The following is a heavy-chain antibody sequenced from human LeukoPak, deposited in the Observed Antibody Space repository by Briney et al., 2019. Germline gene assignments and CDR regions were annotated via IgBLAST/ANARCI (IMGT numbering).Heavy chain of an antibody. V-gene: IGHV3-74*01. CDR2: INEDGSST. CDR1: GYTFSSYW. Sequence: GGSLRLSYAASGYTFSSYWMHWVRQGPGKGLVWVSRINEDGSSTSYAESLRGRFTISRDNAKNTLYLQMNSLRAEDAAVYYCTRDTFGARDSWGQGTLVTVSS. J-gene: IGHJ4*02. CDR3: TRDTFGARDS. D-gene: IGHD3-10*01.